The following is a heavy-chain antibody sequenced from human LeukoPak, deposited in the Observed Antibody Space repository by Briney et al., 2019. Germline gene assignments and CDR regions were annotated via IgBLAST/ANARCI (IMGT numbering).Heavy chain of an antibody. D-gene: IGHD1-7*01. V-gene: IGHV3-43*02. CDR2: ISGNGGNT. CDR1: GFTFDDYA. CDR3: AKDISNWNSRHFDY. J-gene: IGHJ4*02. Sequence: GGSLRLSCAASGFTFDDYAMHWVRQAPAKGVEWVSLISGNGGNTYNAASVKGRFTISRDNSKNSLYLQMNSLRTEDTALYYCAKDISNWNSRHFDYWGQGTLVTVSS.